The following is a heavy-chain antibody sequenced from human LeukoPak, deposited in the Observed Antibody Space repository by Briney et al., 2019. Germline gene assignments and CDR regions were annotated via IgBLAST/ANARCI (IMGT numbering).Heavy chain of an antibody. CDR1: GFTFSSYA. J-gene: IGHJ5*02. V-gene: IGHV3-23*01. Sequence: GGSLRLSCAASGFTFSSYAMSWVRQAPGKGLEWVSAISGSGGSTYCADSVKGRFTISRDNSKNTLYLQMNSLRAEDTAVYYCAKDLVAGTGGGWFDPWGQGTLVTVSS. CDR3: AKDLVAGTGGGWFDP. D-gene: IGHD6-19*01. CDR2: ISGSGGST.